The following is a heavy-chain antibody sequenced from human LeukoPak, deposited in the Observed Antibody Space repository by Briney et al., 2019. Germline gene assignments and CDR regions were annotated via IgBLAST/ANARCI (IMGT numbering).Heavy chain of an antibody. D-gene: IGHD2-15*01. CDR2: IKSKTDGGTT. CDR3: TTITPDAFDI. J-gene: IGHJ3*02. Sequence: GGSLRLSCAASGFTFSSYTINWVRQAPGKGLEWVGRIKSKTDGGTTDYAAPVKGRFTISRDDSKNTLYLQMNSLKTEDTAVYYCTTITPDAFDIWGQGTMVTVSS. V-gene: IGHV3-15*01. CDR1: GFTFSSYT.